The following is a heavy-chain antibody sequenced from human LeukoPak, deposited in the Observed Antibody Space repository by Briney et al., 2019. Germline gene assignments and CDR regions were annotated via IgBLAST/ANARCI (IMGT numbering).Heavy chain of an antibody. CDR2: IYTSGST. CDR1: GGSISSYY. Sequence: SETLSLTCTVSGGSISSYYWGWIRQPPGKGLEWIGYIYTSGSTNYNPSLKSRVTISVDTSKNQFSLKLSSVTAADTAVYYCARTYSSSPVFDYWGQGTLVTVSS. D-gene: IGHD6-6*01. J-gene: IGHJ4*02. CDR3: ARTYSSSPVFDY. V-gene: IGHV4-4*09.